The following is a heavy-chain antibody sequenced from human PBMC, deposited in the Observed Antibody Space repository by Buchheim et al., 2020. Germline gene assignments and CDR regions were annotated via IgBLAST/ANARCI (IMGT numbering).Heavy chain of an antibody. V-gene: IGHV3-7*01. CDR3: ARDAPTGYSSGWAYYYYYYMDV. CDR1: GFTFSSYW. CDR2: IKQDGSEK. D-gene: IGHD6-19*01. Sequence: EVQLVESGGGLVQPGGSLRLSCAASGFTFSSYWMSWVRQAPGKGLEWVANIKQDGSEKYYVDSVKGRFTISRDNAKNSLYLQMNSLRAEETAVYYCARDAPTGYSSGWAYYYYYYMDVWGKGTT. J-gene: IGHJ6*03.